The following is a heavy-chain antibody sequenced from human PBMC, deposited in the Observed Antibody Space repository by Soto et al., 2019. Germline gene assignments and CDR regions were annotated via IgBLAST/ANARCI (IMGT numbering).Heavy chain of an antibody. Sequence: SETLSLTCTVSGGSISSSSYYWGWIRQPPGKGLEWIGSIYYSGSTYYNPSLKSRVTISVDTSKNQFSLKLSSVTAADTAVYYCARMVTVTTDYYYYMDVWGKGTTVTVSS. J-gene: IGHJ6*03. V-gene: IGHV4-39*01. CDR2: IYYSGST. D-gene: IGHD4-4*01. CDR1: GGSISSSSYY. CDR3: ARMVTVTTDYYYYMDV.